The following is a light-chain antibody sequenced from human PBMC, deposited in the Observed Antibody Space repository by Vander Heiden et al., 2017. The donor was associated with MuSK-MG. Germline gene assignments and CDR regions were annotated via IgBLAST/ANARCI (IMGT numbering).Light chain of an antibody. J-gene: IGKJ2*01. CDR2: GAS. CDR1: QSVSSN. CDR3: QQDNNWPNL. V-gene: IGKV3-15*01. Sequence: EIVRTQSPATLSLSPGERATLSCRASQSVSSNLAWYQQKPGQAPRLLIYGASTRSTGIPARFSGSGSWTEFTLTISSLQSEDFAVYYCQQDNNWPNLFGQGTKLXIK.